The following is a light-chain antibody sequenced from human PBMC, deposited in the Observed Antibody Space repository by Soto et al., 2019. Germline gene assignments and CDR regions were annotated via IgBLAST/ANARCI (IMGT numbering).Light chain of an antibody. CDR3: QQFSSYPLT. Sequence: EIVLTQSPGTLSLSPGGRATLSCRASQSVSSSYLAWYQQKPGQPPRLLIYGASSRATGIPDRFSGSGSGTDFTLTISRLEPEDFAVYYCQQFSSYPLTFGGGTKVDIK. V-gene: IGKV3-20*01. CDR2: GAS. J-gene: IGKJ4*01. CDR1: QSVSSSY.